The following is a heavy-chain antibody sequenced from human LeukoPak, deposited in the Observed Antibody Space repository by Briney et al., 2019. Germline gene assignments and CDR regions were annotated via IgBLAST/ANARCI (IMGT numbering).Heavy chain of an antibody. D-gene: IGHD6-19*01. CDR3: ARGGYSSGWFPFLRWFDP. J-gene: IGHJ5*02. Sequence: GGSLRLSCAASGFTFRSYAMHWVRQAPGKGLEWVAVISYDGSNKYYADSVKGRFTISRDNSKNTLYLQMNSLRAEDTAVYYCARGGYSSGWFPFLRWFDPWGQGTLVTVSS. CDR1: GFTFRSYA. V-gene: IGHV3-30-3*01. CDR2: ISYDGSNK.